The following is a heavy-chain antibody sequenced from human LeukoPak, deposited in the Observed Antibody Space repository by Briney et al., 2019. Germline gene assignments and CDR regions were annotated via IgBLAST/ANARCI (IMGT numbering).Heavy chain of an antibody. CDR2: VSYTGRS. V-gene: IGHV4-39*02. J-gene: IGHJ4*02. CDR1: GGSVSSSSFY. CDR3: ARRFMAGNCFDY. D-gene: IGHD3-3*01. Sequence: PSETLSLTCTVSGGSVSSSSFYWGWVRQPPGKGLEWFASVSYTGRSFTRPSLKSRVTMSVDTSNNHFSLKLSSVTAADTAVYYCARRFMAGNCFDYWGQGALVTVSS.